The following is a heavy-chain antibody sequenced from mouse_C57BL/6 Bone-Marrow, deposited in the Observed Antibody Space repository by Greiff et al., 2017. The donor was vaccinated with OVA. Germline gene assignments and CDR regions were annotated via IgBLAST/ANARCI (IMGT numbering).Heavy chain of an antibody. CDR1: GYTFTSYW. D-gene: IGHD2-4*01. V-gene: IGHV1-52*01. CDR2: IDPSDSET. J-gene: IGHJ2*01. Sequence: QVQLQQPGAELVRPGSSVKLSCKASGYTFTSYWMHWVKQRPIQGLEWIGNIDPSDSETHYNQKFKDKATLTVDKSSSTAYMQLSSLTSEDSAVYYCARGGDYDVGTHFDYWGQGTTLTVSS. CDR3: ARGGDYDVGTHFDY.